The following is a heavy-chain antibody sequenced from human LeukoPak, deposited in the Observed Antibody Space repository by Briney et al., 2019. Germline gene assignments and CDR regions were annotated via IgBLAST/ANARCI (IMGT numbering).Heavy chain of an antibody. D-gene: IGHD3-10*01. J-gene: IGHJ6*04. V-gene: IGHV3-33*01. Sequence: PGRSLRLSCAASGFTFSSYGMHWVRQAPGKGLEWVAVIWYDGSNKYYADSVKGRFTISRDNSKNTLYLQMNSLRAEDTAVYYCASFYGSGSPYYYYGMDVWGKGTTVTVSS. CDR1: GFTFSSYG. CDR2: IWYDGSNK. CDR3: ASFYGSGSPYYYYGMDV.